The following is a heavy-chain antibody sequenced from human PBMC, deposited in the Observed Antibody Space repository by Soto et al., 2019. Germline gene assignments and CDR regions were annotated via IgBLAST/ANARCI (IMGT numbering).Heavy chain of an antibody. CDR2: IWYDGSNK. CDR1: GFTFSSYG. D-gene: IGHD6-13*01. Sequence: QVHLVESGGGVVQPGRSLRLSCAASGFTFSSYGMHWVRQAPGKGLEWVAVIWYDGSNKYYADSVKGRFTSSRDNSKNTVDLQMNSLRAEDTAVYYCARGVGTCDSRSGGCRNSWYTTRDYWGQGTLVTVSP. J-gene: IGHJ4*02. CDR3: ARGVGTCDSRSGGCRNSWYTTRDY. V-gene: IGHV3-33*01.